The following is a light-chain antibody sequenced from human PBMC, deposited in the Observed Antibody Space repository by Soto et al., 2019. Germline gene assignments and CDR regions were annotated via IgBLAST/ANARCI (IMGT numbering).Light chain of an antibody. CDR3: QQYGSSGT. V-gene: IGKV3-20*01. J-gene: IGKJ1*01. CDR2: GAS. Sequence: EIVLTQSPGTLSLSPGERATLSCRASRDVSSNYLAWYQQKPGQAPRLLIYGASGRATGIPARFSGSGSETDFTLTISRLEPEDFAVYYCQQYGSSGTFGQGTKVDI. CDR1: RDVSSNY.